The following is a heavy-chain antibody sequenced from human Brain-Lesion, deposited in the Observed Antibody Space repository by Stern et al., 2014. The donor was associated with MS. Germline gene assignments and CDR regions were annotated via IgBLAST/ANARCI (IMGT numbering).Heavy chain of an antibody. J-gene: IGHJ4*02. CDR3: ARDKEDTNMAFRYFDN. CDR1: GGSVGSGSYD. CDR2: IYTTGRT. D-gene: IGHD5-18*01. Sequence: VQLVESGPGLVKPSQTLSLTCTVSGGSVGSGSYDWSWIRQPAGKGLEWIGRIYTTGRTYYNPSLKSRVSNSIDTPTNHFSLHLPSVTAADTAVYYCARDKEDTNMAFRYFDNWGQGTLVTVSS. V-gene: IGHV4-61*02.